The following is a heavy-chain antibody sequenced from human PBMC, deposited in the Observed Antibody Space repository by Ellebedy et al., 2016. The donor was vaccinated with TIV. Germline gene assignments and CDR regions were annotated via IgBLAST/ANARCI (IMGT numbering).Heavy chain of an antibody. D-gene: IGHD2-21*01. CDR2: IYPDDSNT. CDR1: GYSFTGYW. CDR3: ARHVASGNWFDP. V-gene: IGHV5-51*01. Sequence: PGGSLRLSCEGSGYSFTGYWIAWLRQMPGKGLEWMGIIYPDDSNTIYSPSFQGRVTISVDRSISTAFLQWSSLRASDTAMYYCARHVASGNWFDPWGQGTLVTVSS. J-gene: IGHJ5*02.